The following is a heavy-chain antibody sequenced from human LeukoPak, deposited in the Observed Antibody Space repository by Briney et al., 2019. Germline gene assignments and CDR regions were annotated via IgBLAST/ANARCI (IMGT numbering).Heavy chain of an antibody. J-gene: IGHJ3*02. V-gene: IGHV3-7*01. D-gene: IGHD3-22*01. CDR2: IKQDGSEK. CDR3: ARELGVGVIGDAFDM. Sequence: GGSLRLSCAASGFTFSSYWMSWVRQAPGKGLEWVANIKQDGSEKYYVDSVKGRFTISRDNAKNTLSLQMDSLGTEDTAVYYCARELGVGVIGDAFDMWGQGTMVTVSS. CDR1: GFTFSSYW.